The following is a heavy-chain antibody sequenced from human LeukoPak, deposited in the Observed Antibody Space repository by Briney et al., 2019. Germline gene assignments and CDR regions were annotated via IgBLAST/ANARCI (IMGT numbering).Heavy chain of an antibody. J-gene: IGHJ4*02. Sequence: SETLSLTCTVSGGSISSSSYYWGWIRQPPGKGLGWIGSIYYTGNTYYNPSLKSRVTISLDTSKNQFSLKLSSVTAADTAVYYCARARGAVAIDYWGQGTLVTVSS. CDR1: GGSISSSSYY. D-gene: IGHD6-19*01. V-gene: IGHV4-39*01. CDR2: IYYTGNT. CDR3: ARARGAVAIDY.